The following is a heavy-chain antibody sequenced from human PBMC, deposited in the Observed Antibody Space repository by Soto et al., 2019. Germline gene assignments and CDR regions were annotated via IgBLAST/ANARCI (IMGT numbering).Heavy chain of an antibody. D-gene: IGHD3-22*01. V-gene: IGHV5-51*01. Sequence: GESLKISCKGSGYSFTSYWIGWVRQMPGKGLEWMGIIYPGDSDTRYSPSFQGQVTISADKSISTAYLQWSSLKASDTAMYYCARQIGLYYYDSSGYGYFDLWGRGTLVTVSS. CDR1: GYSFTSYW. CDR3: ARQIGLYYYDSSGYGYFDL. CDR2: IYPGDSDT. J-gene: IGHJ2*01.